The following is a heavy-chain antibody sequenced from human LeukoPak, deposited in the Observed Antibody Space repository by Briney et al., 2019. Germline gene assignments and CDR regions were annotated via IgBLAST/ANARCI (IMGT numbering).Heavy chain of an antibody. CDR3: ARVNSYDSSGYFSFDY. CDR1: GYTFTGYY. V-gene: IGHV1-18*04. J-gene: IGHJ4*02. CDR2: ISAYNGNT. D-gene: IGHD3-22*01. Sequence: ASVKVSCKASGYTFTGYYMHWVRQAPGQGLEWMGWISAYNGNTNYAQKFQGRVTMTTDTSASTAYMELRSLRSDDTAMYYCARVNSYDSSGYFSFDYWGQGTLVTVSS.